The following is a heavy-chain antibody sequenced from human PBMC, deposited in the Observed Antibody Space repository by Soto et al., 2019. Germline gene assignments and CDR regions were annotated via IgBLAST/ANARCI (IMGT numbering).Heavy chain of an antibody. V-gene: IGHV3-30*19. J-gene: IGHJ6*02. Sequence: PGGSLRLSCAASGFTFSSYGMHWVRQAPGKGLEWVAVIWYDGSNKYYADSVKGRFTISRDNSKNTLYLQMNSLRAEDTAVYYCAREEQLEQHYGMDVWGQGTTVTVSS. CDR1: GFTFSSYG. D-gene: IGHD1-1*01. CDR3: AREEQLEQHYGMDV. CDR2: IWYDGSNK.